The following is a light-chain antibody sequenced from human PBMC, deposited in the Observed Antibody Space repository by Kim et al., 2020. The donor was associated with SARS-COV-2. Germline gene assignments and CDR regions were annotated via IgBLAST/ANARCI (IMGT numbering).Light chain of an antibody. CDR2: AAS. V-gene: IGKV3-20*01. CDR1: QSVSSFY. J-gene: IGKJ2*01. CDR3: QQYGSSPPYT. Sequence: SPGERATLSCRASQSVSSFYLGWYQQKPGQAPRLLIYAASSRATDIPDRFSGSGSGTDFTLTISRLEPEDFAVYYCQQYGSSPPYTFGQGTKLEI.